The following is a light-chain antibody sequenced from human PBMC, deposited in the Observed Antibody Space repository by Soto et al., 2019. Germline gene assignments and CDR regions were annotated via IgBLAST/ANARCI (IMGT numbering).Light chain of an antibody. V-gene: IGLV2-14*01. Sequence: QSALTQPASVSGSPGQSITISCSGTSSDIGSYNLVSCYQQHPGRAPKLMIYAVSNRPSGVSNRFSGSKSGNTASLTISGLQAEDEADYYCCSQRSSTSHVFGTGTKVTVL. CDR3: CSQRSSTSHV. CDR1: SSDIGSYNL. J-gene: IGLJ1*01. CDR2: AVS.